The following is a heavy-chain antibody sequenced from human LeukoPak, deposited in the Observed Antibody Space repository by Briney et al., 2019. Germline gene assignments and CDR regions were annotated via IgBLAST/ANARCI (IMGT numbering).Heavy chain of an antibody. CDR3: ARATTVTTRFDP. CDR1: GDSITTYY. CDR2: IYYSGTT. J-gene: IGHJ5*02. V-gene: IGHV4-59*12. D-gene: IGHD4-17*01. Sequence: PSETLSLTCTVSGDSITTYYWNWIRQPPGKGLEWIGYIYYSGTTNYNPSLKSRLTISLDTSKSQFSLKLSSMTAADTAVYYCARATTVTTRFDPWGQGTLVIVSS.